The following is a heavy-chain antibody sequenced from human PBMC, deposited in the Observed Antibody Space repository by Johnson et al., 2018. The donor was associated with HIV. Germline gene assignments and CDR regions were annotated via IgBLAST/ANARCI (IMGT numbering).Heavy chain of an antibody. V-gene: IGHV3-30-3*01. D-gene: IGHD6-19*01. Sequence: QMQLVESGGGVVQPGRSLRLSCAASGFTFSSYSMHWVRQAPGKGLEWVAVISYDGSNKYYADSVKGRFTISRDNSKNTLYLQMNSLRAEDTAVYYCATDIAVGGAFDIWGQGTMVTVSS. CDR2: ISYDGSNK. CDR3: ATDIAVGGAFDI. J-gene: IGHJ3*02. CDR1: GFTFSSYS.